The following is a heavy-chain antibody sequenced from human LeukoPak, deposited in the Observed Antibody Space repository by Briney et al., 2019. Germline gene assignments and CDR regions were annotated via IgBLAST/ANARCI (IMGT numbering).Heavy chain of an antibody. CDR2: INPKSGGT. V-gene: IGHV1-2*02. Sequence: ASVKVSCKASGYPFTGYYMHWVRQAPGQGLEWMGWINPKSGGTKYAQKFQGRVAMTRDTSINTAYMELSGLTSDDTAVYYCARVLIATGFDPWGQGTLVTVSS. CDR1: GYPFTGYY. CDR3: ARVLIATGFDP. D-gene: IGHD1-14*01. J-gene: IGHJ5*02.